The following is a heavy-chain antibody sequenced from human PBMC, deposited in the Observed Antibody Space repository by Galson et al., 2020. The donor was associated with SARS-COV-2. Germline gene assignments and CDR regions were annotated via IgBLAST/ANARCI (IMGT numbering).Heavy chain of an antibody. V-gene: IGHV3-30*03. CDR3: ARDVGGWYYFDY. Sequence: LKISCAASGFTFRSYGMHWVRPAPGQGLAWVAVISYDGSNKYYADSVKGRFTISRDNSKNTLYLQMNSLRAEDTAVYYCARDVGGWYYFDYWGQGTLVTVSS. D-gene: IGHD6-19*01. J-gene: IGHJ4*02. CDR1: GFTFRSYG. CDR2: ISYDGSNK.